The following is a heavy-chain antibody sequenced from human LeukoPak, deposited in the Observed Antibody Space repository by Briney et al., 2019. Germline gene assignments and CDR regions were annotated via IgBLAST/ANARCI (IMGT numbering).Heavy chain of an antibody. J-gene: IGHJ2*01. CDR1: GFTFDDYA. D-gene: IGHD7-27*01. Sequence: PGRSLRLSCAASGFTFDDYAMHWVRQAPGKGLERVSGISWNSGSIGYADSVKGRFTISRDDAKNSLYLQMNSLRAEDTALYYCAKGTGDHWYFDLWGRGTLVTVSS. CDR2: ISWNSGSI. CDR3: AKGTGDHWYFDL. V-gene: IGHV3-9*01.